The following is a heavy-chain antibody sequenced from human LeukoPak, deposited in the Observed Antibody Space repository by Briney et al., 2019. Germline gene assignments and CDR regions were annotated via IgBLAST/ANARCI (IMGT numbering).Heavy chain of an antibody. J-gene: IGHJ5*02. Sequence: PSETLSLTRAVSGYSISIGYYWGWIRQPPRKGLGWIGSIYHSGSTYYNPSLKSRVTTSVDTSKNQFSLKLSSVTAADTAVYYCARHLGCSSTSCPFNWFDPWGQGTLVTVSS. CDR3: ARHLGCSSTSCPFNWFDP. CDR2: IYHSGST. D-gene: IGHD2-2*01. CDR1: GYSISIGYY. V-gene: IGHV4-38-2*01.